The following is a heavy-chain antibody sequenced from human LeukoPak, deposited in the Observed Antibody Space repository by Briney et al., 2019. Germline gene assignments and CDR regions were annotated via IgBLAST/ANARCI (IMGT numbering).Heavy chain of an antibody. CDR1: GYTFTDYG. J-gene: IGHJ4*02. CDR3: ARGIHSGSSGPYYFDY. V-gene: IGHV1-18*01. Sequence: GASVKVSCKASGYTFTDYGISWVRQAPGQGLEWMGWISGYNGHTAYAQKVQGRVTMTTDTSTTTACMELRSLRSDDTAVYYCARGIHSGSSGPYYFDYWGQGTLVTVSS. D-gene: IGHD1-26*01. CDR2: ISGYNGHT.